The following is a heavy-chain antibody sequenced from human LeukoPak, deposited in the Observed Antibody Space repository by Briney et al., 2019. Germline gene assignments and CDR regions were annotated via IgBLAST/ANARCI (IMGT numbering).Heavy chain of an antibody. J-gene: IGHJ3*02. V-gene: IGHV4-31*03. CDR3: AGMAQLDAFDI. Sequence: SETLSLTCTVSGGSISSGGYYWSWIRQHPGKGLEWIGYTYYSGSTYYNPSLKSRVTISVDTSKNQFSLKLSSVTAADTAVYYCAGMAQLDAFDIWGQGTMVTVSS. CDR2: TYYSGST. CDR1: GGSISSGGYY. D-gene: IGHD6-13*01.